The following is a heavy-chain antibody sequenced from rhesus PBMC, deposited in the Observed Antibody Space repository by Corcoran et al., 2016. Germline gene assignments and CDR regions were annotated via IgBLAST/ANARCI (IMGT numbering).Heavy chain of an antibody. J-gene: IGHJ6*01. CDR3: ARGPDDSDS. CDR1: GFSFSDYY. V-gene: IGHV3S18*01. CDR2: ISYTGDST. Sequence: GGSLRLSCAASGFSFSDYYMYWVRQAPGKGLEWVSGISYTGDSTYYADSVEGRSTISRENAKNTLYLQMDSLRAEDTAVYYCARGPDDSDSWGQGVVVTVSS.